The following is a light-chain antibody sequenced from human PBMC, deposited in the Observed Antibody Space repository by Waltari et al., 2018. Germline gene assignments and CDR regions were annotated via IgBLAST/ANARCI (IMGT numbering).Light chain of an antibody. CDR1: HDNSNY. CDR3: QQYDKLPRYT. J-gene: IGKJ2*01. CDR2: DAS. Sequence: DIQMTQSPSSLSASVGDRFTITCQASHDNSNYLNWYQQKPGKAPKRLSYDASILETGAPSRFSGNASGTEFTFTISSLQPEDIATYYCQQYDKLPRYTFGQGTKLEIK. V-gene: IGKV1-33*01.